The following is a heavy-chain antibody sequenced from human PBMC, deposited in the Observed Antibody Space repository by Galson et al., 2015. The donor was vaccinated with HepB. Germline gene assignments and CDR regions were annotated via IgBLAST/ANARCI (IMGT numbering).Heavy chain of an antibody. D-gene: IGHD2-2*01. CDR3: AFAVVPAAPLDY. CDR1: GYTFTSYY. J-gene: IGHJ4*02. CDR2: INPSGGST. V-gene: IGHV1-46*03. Sequence: SCKASGYTFTSYYMHWVRQAPGQGLEWMGIINPSGGSTSYAQKFQGRVTMTRDTSTSTVYMELSSLRSEDTAVYYCAFAVVPAAPLDYWGQGTLVTVSS.